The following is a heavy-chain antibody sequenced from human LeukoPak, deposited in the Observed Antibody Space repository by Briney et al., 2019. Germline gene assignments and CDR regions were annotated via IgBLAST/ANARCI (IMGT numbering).Heavy chain of an antibody. CDR2: IFYSGRT. J-gene: IGHJ5*02. D-gene: IGHD3-10*01. Sequence: ETMSLTCSVSGGSISSYYWSWIRQPPGKGLEYIGYIFYSGRTNYNPSLKSRLTISVDTSKNQFSLKLSSVTAADTAVYYCARAERLLLWFGELFPWFDPWGQGTLVTVSS. CDR1: GGSISSYY. V-gene: IGHV4-59*08. CDR3: ARAERLLLWFGELFPWFDP.